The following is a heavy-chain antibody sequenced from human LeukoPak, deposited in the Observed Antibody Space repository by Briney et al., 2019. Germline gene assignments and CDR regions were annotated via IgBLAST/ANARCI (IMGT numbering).Heavy chain of an antibody. CDR1: GFTFSSNG. CDR3: AKDIGSYYDY. D-gene: IGHD3-10*01. J-gene: IGHJ4*02. Sequence: PGGSLRLSCVASGFTFSSNGMHWVRQAPGKGLEWVTFIQYDGSKKYYADSVKGRFTISRDNSKNTLYLEMNSLRAEDTAVYYRAKDIGSYYDYWGQGILVTVSS. CDR2: IQYDGSKK. V-gene: IGHV3-30*02.